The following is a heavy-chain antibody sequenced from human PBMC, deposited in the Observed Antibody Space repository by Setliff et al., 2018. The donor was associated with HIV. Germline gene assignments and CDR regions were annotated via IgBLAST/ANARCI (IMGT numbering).Heavy chain of an antibody. CDR3: ARLSGWYEGDFDY. J-gene: IGHJ4*02. D-gene: IGHD6-19*01. CDR2: INAGNGNT. CDR1: GYTFIHYA. Sequence: ASVKVSCKTSGYTFIHYAMHWVRQAPGQRLEWMGWINAGNGNTKYSQKFQGRVTIARDTSASTAYMELSSLRSEDTAVYYCARLSGWYEGDFDYWGQGTLVTVSS. V-gene: IGHV1-3*01.